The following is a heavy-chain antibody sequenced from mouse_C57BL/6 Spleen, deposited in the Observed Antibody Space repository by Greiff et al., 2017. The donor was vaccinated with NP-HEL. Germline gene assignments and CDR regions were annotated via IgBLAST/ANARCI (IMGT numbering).Heavy chain of an antibody. CDR1: GYTFTSYW. J-gene: IGHJ1*03. V-gene: IGHV1-69*01. D-gene: IGHD1-1*01. Sequence: QVQLQQSGAELVMPGASVKLSCKASGYTFTSYWMHWVKQRPGQGLEWIGEIDPSDSYTNYNQKFKGKSTLTVDKSSSTAYMQLSSLTSEDSAVYYCARLVTTVVDNWYFDVWGTGTTVTVSS. CDR2: IDPSDSYT. CDR3: ARLVTTVVDNWYFDV.